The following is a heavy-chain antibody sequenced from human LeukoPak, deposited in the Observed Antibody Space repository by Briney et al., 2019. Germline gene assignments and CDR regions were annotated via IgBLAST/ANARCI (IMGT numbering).Heavy chain of an antibody. CDR2: VYYDRNN. CDR1: GGSMSTYF. CDR3: ARVKDDNNYDRAFDI. V-gene: IGHV4-59*01. D-gene: IGHD5-24*01. J-gene: IGHJ3*02. Sequence: SEALFLTCSVPGGSMSTYFWSWIRQPPGKGLEWIGYVYYDRNNNYNPSHKSRVTISIDTSKKQFSLKLTSVTAADTAVYYCARVKDDNNYDRAFDIWGQGTMVTVSS.